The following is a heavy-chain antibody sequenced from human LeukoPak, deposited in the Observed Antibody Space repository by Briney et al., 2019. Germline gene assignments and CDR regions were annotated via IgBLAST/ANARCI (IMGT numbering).Heavy chain of an antibody. Sequence: GGSLRLSCAASGFTFSSYWMHWVRQAPGKGLVWVSRIKSDGSTNYADSVKGRFTISRDNSKNTLYLQMNSLRAEDTAVYYCARAYYYDSSGSIAPFDYWGQGTLVTVSS. V-gene: IGHV3-74*01. D-gene: IGHD3-22*01. CDR3: ARAYYYDSSGSIAPFDY. CDR1: GFTFSSYW. J-gene: IGHJ4*02. CDR2: IKSDGST.